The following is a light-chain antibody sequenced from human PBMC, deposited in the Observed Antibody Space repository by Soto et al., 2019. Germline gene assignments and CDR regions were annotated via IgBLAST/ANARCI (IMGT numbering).Light chain of an antibody. J-gene: IGLJ1*01. Sequence: QSVLAQPASVSGSPGQSITVSCTGTSSDIGGYSYVSWYQQRPGKAPKLILYDVSDRPSGLSSRFSGSKSGNTASLTISGLQAEDEADYYCSSYTTISTYVFGTGTKVTVL. CDR3: SSYTTISTYV. V-gene: IGLV2-14*01. CDR2: DVS. CDR1: SSDIGGYSY.